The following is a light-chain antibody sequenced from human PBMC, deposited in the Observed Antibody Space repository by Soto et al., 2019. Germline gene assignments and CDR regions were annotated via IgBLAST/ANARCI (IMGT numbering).Light chain of an antibody. V-gene: IGKV3-11*01. Sequence: EIVLTQSPATLSLSPGERATLSCRASQNIDIYLAWYQHKPGQAPRLLIFDATNRATGIPARFSGSGSGTDFTLTIGNLEPEDFAVYYCQQRSKWPPITFGQGTRLEIK. CDR1: QNIDIY. CDR2: DAT. J-gene: IGKJ5*01. CDR3: QQRSKWPPIT.